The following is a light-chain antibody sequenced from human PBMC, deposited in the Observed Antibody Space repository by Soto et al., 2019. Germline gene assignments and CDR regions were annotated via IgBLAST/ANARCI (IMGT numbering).Light chain of an antibody. CDR2: GAS. CDR3: QQYGGSPLT. CDR1: ESVSNNY. V-gene: IGKV3-20*01. J-gene: IGKJ1*01. Sequence: EIVLTQSPCTLSLSPGERATLSCRASESVSNNYLAWYQQRPGEAPRLLIYGASIRATDIPGRFGGHGSGTYFILSINRLEPEDSAVYYCQQYGGSPLTFGQGTKVEI.